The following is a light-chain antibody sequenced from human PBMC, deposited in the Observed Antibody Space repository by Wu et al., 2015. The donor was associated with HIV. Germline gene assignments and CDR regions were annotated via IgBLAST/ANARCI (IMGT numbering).Light chain of an antibody. J-gene: IGKJ1*01. CDR3: QQSFSPPWT. CDR1: QIISSY. Sequence: DIQVTQSPSSLSASVGDKVTITCRSSQIISSYLNWYQQKPGKAPRLLMFAASSLQSGVPPRFSGSGSGTDFTLTISSLQPEDFATYYCQQSFSPPWTFGQGTRVEMK. CDR2: AAS. V-gene: IGKV1-39*01.